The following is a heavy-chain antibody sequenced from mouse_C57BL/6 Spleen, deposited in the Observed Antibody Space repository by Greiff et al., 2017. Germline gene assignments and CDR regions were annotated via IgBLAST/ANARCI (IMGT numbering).Heavy chain of an antibody. V-gene: IGHV1-61*01. CDR2: IYPSDSET. CDR1: GYTFTSYW. Sequence: QVQLQQPGAELVRPGSSVKLSCKASGYTFTSYWMDWVKQRPGQGLEWIGNIYPSDSETHYNQKFKDKATLTVDKSSSTAYMQLSSLTSEDSAVYYCAREGWDLAWFAYWGQGTLVTVSA. CDR3: AREGWDLAWFAY. D-gene: IGHD3-3*01. J-gene: IGHJ3*01.